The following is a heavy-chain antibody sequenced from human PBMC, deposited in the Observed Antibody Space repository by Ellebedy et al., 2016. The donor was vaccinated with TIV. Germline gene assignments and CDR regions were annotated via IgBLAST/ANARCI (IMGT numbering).Heavy chain of an antibody. J-gene: IGHJ6*02. D-gene: IGHD4-17*01. CDR1: GGSISSSSYY. V-gene: IGHV4-39*01. CDR2: IYYSGST. CDR3: ARLMGLTTVSTQGFYGLDV. Sequence: SETLSLTXSVSGGSISSSSYYWGWIRQPPGKGLEWIGTIYYSGSTYYNPSLKSRVSITVDTSKNQFSLKLSSVTAADTAVYYCARLMGLTTVSTQGFYGLDVWGQGTTVTVSS.